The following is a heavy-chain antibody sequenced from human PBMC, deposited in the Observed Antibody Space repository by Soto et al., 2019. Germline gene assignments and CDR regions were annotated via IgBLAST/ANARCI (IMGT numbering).Heavy chain of an antibody. Sequence: QVQLVQSGDEVKKPGASVKVSCKASGYTFTRYAMHWVRQAPGQGLEWMGWINTGNGNTHYSQKFQGRVTFTRDASATTAYMELSSLTSEDTAVYYCARTVDYFDPWGQGTLVTVSS. CDR1: GYTFTRYA. J-gene: IGHJ5*02. CDR3: ARTVDYFDP. V-gene: IGHV1-3*04. D-gene: IGHD4-17*01. CDR2: INTGNGNT.